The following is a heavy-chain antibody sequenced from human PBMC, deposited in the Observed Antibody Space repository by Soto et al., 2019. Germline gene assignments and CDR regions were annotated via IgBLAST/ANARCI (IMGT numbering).Heavy chain of an antibody. J-gene: IGHJ6*01. CDR3: ATSYDDSSGYSIGFWYYGMDV. Sequence: GSPRIACASSGFPVNVTYMSWVSHDQGKGRDGVAVIYSGGSTYYADSVKGRFTVSRDNYKNTLYLQMNSLRAEDTAVYYCATSYDDSSGYSIGFWYYGMDVWGQGTTVTV. V-gene: IGHV3-53*01. CDR1: GFPVNVTY. D-gene: IGHD3-22*01. CDR2: IYSGGST.